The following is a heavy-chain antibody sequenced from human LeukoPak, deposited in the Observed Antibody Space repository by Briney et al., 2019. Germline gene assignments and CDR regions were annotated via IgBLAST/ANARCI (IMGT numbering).Heavy chain of an antibody. D-gene: IGHD1-26*01. J-gene: IGHJ4*02. CDR2: IKQDGSEK. CDR1: GFTFSSYW. V-gene: IGHV3-7*01. CDR3: SIYLIVGATTFDY. Sequence: GGSLRLSWAASGFTFSSYWMSWVRQAPGKGLEWAANIKQDGSEKYYVDSVKGRFTISRDNAKNSLYVQMNSLRADGTDGYYCSIYLIVGATTFDYWGQGTLVTVSS.